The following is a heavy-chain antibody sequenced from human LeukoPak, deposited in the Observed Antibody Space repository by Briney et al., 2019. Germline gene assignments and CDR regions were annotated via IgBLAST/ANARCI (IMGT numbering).Heavy chain of an antibody. J-gene: IGHJ2*01. CDR3: ARGVTMIVVVIHDWYFDL. Sequence: SETLSLTCAVSGGSISSSSYYWGWIRQPPGKGLEWIGSIYYTRSTYYNPSLKSRVTISVDTSKNQFSLKLTSVTAADTAVYYCARGVTMIVVVIHDWYFDLWGRGTLVTVSS. V-gene: IGHV4-39*01. CDR2: IYYTRST. D-gene: IGHD3-22*01. CDR1: GGSISSSSYY.